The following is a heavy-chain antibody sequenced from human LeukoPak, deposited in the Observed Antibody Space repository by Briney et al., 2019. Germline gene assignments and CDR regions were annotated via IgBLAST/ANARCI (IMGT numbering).Heavy chain of an antibody. J-gene: IGHJ4*02. CDR3: ARGGGNSYAPVDY. V-gene: IGHV3-74*01. CDR2: INSNGNTT. CDR1: GFTFSTYW. Sequence: GGSLRLSCAASGFTFSTYWMHWARQVPGKGLVWVSRINSNGNTTPYADSVKGRFTISRDNAKNTLFPQMNSLRAEGTAVYYCARGGGNSYAPVDYWGQGTLVTVSS. D-gene: IGHD5-18*01.